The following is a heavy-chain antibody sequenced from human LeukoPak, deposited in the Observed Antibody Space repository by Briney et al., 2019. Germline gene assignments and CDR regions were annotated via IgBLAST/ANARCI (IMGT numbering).Heavy chain of an antibody. CDR1: GFTFSSYA. CDR2: ISYDGSNK. V-gene: IGHV3-30*04. J-gene: IGHJ5*02. D-gene: IGHD6-19*01. Sequence: PGGSLRLSCVASGFTFSSYAMHWVRQAPGKGLEWVAFISYDGSNKYYADSVKGRFTISRDNSKNTLYLQMNSLRAEDTAVYYCARVPIRIAVAGRKNWFDPWGQGTLVTVSS. CDR3: ARVPIRIAVAGRKNWFDP.